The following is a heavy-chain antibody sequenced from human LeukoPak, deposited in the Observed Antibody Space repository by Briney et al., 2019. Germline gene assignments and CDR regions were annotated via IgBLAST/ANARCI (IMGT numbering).Heavy chain of an antibody. V-gene: IGHV3-23*01. Sequence: PGGSLRLSCAASGFTFSSYAMSWVRQAPGKGLEWVSAISGSGGSTYYADSVKGRFTISRDNSKNTLYLQMISLRAEDTAVYYCAKSVRVAGTLLDYWGQGTLVTVSS. CDR2: ISGSGGST. CDR3: AKSVRVAGTLLDY. J-gene: IGHJ4*02. D-gene: IGHD6-19*01. CDR1: GFTFSSYA.